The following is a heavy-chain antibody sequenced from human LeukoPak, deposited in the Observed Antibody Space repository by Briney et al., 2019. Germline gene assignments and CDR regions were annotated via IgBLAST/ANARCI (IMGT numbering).Heavy chain of an antibody. CDR1: GYTFTGYY. D-gene: IGHD3-22*01. V-gene: IGHV1-2*06. Sequence: ASVKVSCKASGYTFTGYYMHWVRQAPGQGLEWMGRINPNSGGTNYAQKFQGRVTMTRDTSISTAYMELSRLRSDDTAVYYCARDRYYYDSSGYYRYFDYWGQGTLVTVSS. CDR3: ARDRYYYDSSGYYRYFDY. CDR2: INPNSGGT. J-gene: IGHJ4*02.